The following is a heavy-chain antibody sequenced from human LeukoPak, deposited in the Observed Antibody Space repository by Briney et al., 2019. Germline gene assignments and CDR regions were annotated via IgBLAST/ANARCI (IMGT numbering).Heavy chain of an antibody. V-gene: IGHV4-61*08. J-gene: IGHJ5*02. D-gene: IGHD4-17*01. Sequence: SETLSLTCTVSGGSISSGDYYWSWIRQPPGKGLEWIGYIYYSGSTNYNPSLKSRVTISVDTSKNQLSLKLSSVTAADTAVYYCARGATTTSRWLDPWGQGTLVTVSS. CDR1: GGSISSGDYY. CDR2: IYYSGST. CDR3: ARGATTTSRWLDP.